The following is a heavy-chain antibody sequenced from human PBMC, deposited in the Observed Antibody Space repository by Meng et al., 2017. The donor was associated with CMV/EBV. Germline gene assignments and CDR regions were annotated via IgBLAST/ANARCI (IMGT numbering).Heavy chain of an antibody. J-gene: IGHJ6*02. V-gene: IGHV3-48*04. CDR2: ISSSSSTI. CDR1: GFTFSSYS. CDR3: ARPLTNYDFWSGYYTGGGMDV. Sequence: GGSLRLSCAASGFTFSSYSMNWVRQAPGKGLEWVSYISSSSSTIYYADSVKGRFTISRDNAKNSLYLQMNSLRAEDTAVYYCARPLTNYDFWSGYYTGGGMDVWGQGTTVTVSS. D-gene: IGHD3-3*01.